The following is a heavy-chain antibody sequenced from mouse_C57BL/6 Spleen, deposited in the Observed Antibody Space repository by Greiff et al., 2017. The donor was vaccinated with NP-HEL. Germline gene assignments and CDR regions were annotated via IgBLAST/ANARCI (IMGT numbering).Heavy chain of an antibody. V-gene: IGHV1-80*01. Sequence: QVQLKESGAELVKPGASVKISCKASGYAFSSYWMNWVKQRPGKGLEWIGQIYPGDGDTNYNGKFKGKATLTADKSSSTAYMQLSSLTSEDSAVYFCARDYGSSSRYFDVWGTGTTVTVSS. J-gene: IGHJ1*03. D-gene: IGHD1-1*01. CDR3: ARDYGSSSRYFDV. CDR1: GYAFSSYW. CDR2: IYPGDGDT.